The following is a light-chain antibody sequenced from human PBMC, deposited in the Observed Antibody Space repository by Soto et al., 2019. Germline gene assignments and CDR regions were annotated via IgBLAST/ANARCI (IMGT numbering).Light chain of an antibody. J-gene: IGLJ1*01. CDR2: EVS. V-gene: IGLV2-14*01. CDR3: SSYGSTSSRYV. CDR1: SSDVGGYHY. Sequence: QSALTQPASVSGSPGQSITISCTGTSSDVGGYHYVSWYQHHPGKAPKLMIYEVSNRPSGVSNRFSGSKSGSTASLTISGLQAEDEADYFCSSYGSTSSRYVFGTGTKLTVL.